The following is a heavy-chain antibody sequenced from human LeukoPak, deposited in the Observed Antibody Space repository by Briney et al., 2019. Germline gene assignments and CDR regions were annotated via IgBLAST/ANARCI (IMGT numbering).Heavy chain of an antibody. V-gene: IGHV3-23*01. CDR3: AKPLHYDSSPHGGY. D-gene: IGHD3-22*01. CDR1: GFTFSSYA. J-gene: IGHJ4*02. CDR2: IGGSGGST. Sequence: GGSLRLSCAASGFTFSSYAMSWVRQAPGKGLEWVSAIGGSGGSTYYADSVKGRFTISRDNSKNTLYLQMNSLRAEDTAVYYCAKPLHYDSSPHGGYWGQGTLVTVSS.